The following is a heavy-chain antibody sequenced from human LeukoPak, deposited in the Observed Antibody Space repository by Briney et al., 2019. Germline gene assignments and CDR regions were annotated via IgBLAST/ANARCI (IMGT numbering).Heavy chain of an antibody. Sequence: GGSLRLSCAASGFTFSDYHMSWIRQASGKGLEWVSYISSSGGTISYADSVKGRFTISRDNAKKSLYLQMNSLRAEDTAVYYCARGPVTSSGFFGYWGQGTLVTVSS. V-gene: IGHV3-11*01. CDR3: ARGPVTSSGFFGY. J-gene: IGHJ4*02. CDR2: ISSSGGTI. CDR1: GFTFSDYH. D-gene: IGHD6-19*01.